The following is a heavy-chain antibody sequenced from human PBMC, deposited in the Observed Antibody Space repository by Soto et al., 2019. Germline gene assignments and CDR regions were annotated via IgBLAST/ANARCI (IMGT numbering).Heavy chain of an antibody. Sequence: EAQLVESGGTLVQQGGSLRLSCVASGFTFSSYSMNWVRQAPGKGLEWVAYISPSDTTIYYADSVKGRFTISRDDSKNSVYLQMNSLRVDDTALYYCARLLYDSGDYVGYWGQGTLVTVSA. D-gene: IGHD4-17*01. CDR2: ISPSDTTI. CDR3: ARLLYDSGDYVGY. V-gene: IGHV3-48*01. J-gene: IGHJ4*02. CDR1: GFTFSSYS.